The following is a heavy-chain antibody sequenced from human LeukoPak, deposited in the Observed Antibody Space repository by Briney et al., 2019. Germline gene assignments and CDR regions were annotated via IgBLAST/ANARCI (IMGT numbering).Heavy chain of an antibody. Sequence: GGSLRLSCAASGFTFSSYGMNWVRQAPGKGLEWVSYISSSGGTIYYADSVKGRFTISRDNAKNSLYLQMISLRAEDTAVYYCARLAGSGWQNFDYWGQGTLVTVSS. J-gene: IGHJ4*02. V-gene: IGHV3-48*03. D-gene: IGHD6-25*01. CDR2: ISSSGGTI. CDR3: ARLAGSGWQNFDY. CDR1: GFTFSSYG.